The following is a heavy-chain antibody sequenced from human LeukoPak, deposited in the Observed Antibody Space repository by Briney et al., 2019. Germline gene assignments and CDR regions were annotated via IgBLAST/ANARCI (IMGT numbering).Heavy chain of an antibody. Sequence: GGSLRLSCAASGFTFSSYAMHWVRQAPGKGLEWVAVISYDGSNKYYADSVKGRFTISRDNSKNTLYLQMNSLRAEDTAVYYCARSSSDTAMLLFAYWGQGTLVTVSS. CDR2: ISYDGSNK. CDR1: GFTFSSYA. CDR3: ARSSSDTAMLLFAY. V-gene: IGHV3-30-3*01. J-gene: IGHJ4*02. D-gene: IGHD5-18*01.